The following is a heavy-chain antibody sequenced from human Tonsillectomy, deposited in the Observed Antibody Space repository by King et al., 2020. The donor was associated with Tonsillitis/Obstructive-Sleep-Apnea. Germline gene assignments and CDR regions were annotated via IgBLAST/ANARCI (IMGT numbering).Heavy chain of an antibody. V-gene: IGHV4-34*01. CDR3: ARGRGFDQLPTRPLDY. CDR2: INHSGST. D-gene: IGHD2-2*01. CDR1: GGSFSGYY. Sequence: QVQLQQWGAGLLKPSETLSLTCAVYGGSFSGYYWSWIRQPPGKGLEWIGEINHSGSTNYNPSLKSRVTISVDTSKNQFSLKLSSLTAADTAVYYCARGRGFDQLPTRPLDYWGQGTLVTVSS. J-gene: IGHJ4*02.